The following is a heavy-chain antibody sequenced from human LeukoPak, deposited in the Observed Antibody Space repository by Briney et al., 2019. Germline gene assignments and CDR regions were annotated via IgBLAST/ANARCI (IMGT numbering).Heavy chain of an antibody. Sequence: ASVKVSCKASGYTFTSYGISWVRQAPGQGLEWMGWISANDGNTDYPQKLQGRVTMTTDTSTSTAYMELRSLRSDDTAVYYCARESHVTREDYWGQGTLVTVFS. D-gene: IGHD3-10*01. CDR1: GYTFTSYG. CDR2: ISANDGNT. J-gene: IGHJ4*02. V-gene: IGHV1-18*01. CDR3: ARESHVTREDY.